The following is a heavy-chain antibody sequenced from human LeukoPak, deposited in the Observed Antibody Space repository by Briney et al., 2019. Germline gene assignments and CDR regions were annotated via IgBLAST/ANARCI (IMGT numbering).Heavy chain of an antibody. Sequence: SETLPLTCTVSGGSISSGGYYWSWIRQHPGKGLEWIGYIYYSGSTYYNPSLKSRVTISVDTSKNQFSLKLSSVTAADTAVYYCARDAALITMVRGSAFDIWGQGTMVTVSS. V-gene: IGHV4-31*03. CDR1: GGSISSGGYY. CDR2: IYYSGST. CDR3: ARDAALITMVRGSAFDI. D-gene: IGHD3-10*01. J-gene: IGHJ3*02.